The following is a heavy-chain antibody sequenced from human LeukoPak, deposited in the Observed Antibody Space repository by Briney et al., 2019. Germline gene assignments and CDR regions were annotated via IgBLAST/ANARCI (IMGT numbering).Heavy chain of an antibody. CDR3: AREWPGYSYGDY. CDR2: ISYDGSNK. Sequence: GGSLRLSCAASGFTFSSYAMHWVRQAPGKGLEWVAVISYDGSNKYYADSVKGRFTISRDNAKNSLYLQMNSLRAEDTAVYYCAREWPGYSYGDYWGQGTLVTVSS. CDR1: GFTFSSYA. D-gene: IGHD5-18*01. J-gene: IGHJ4*02. V-gene: IGHV3-30-3*01.